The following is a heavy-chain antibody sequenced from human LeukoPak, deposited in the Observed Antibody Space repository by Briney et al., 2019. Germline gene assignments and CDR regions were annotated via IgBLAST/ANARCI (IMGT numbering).Heavy chain of an antibody. V-gene: IGHV1-24*01. CDR3: AAEGQWSLVHYFNS. J-gene: IGHJ4*02. CDR2: FDPEDAEV. Sequence: ASVKVSCKVSGNTLTHLSIHWVRQAPEKGLDWMGGFDPEDAEVIYAEKFQDRVTMTEDPSTDTAYLELSSLRSEDTAVYYCAAEGQWSLVHYFNSWGQGTLVTVSS. CDR1: GNTLTHLS. D-gene: IGHD2-15*01.